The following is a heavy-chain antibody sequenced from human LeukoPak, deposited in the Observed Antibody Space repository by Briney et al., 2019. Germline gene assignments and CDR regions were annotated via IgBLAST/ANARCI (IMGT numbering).Heavy chain of an antibody. Sequence: PGRSLRLSCAGTGFTFSTYAMNWVRQAPGKGLEWVAIISNDGTNKYYADSVKGRFTVSRDNSKNTLYLQMNGLRVEDTAVYYCARSTVATCCGGEDHWGQGTLVTVSS. V-gene: IGHV3-30*04. CDR1: GFTFSTYA. CDR3: ARSTVATCCGGEDH. CDR2: ISNDGTNK. D-gene: IGHD2-21*01. J-gene: IGHJ4*02.